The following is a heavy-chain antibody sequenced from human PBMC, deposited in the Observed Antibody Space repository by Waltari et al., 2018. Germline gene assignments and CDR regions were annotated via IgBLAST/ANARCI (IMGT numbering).Heavy chain of an antibody. CDR1: GDSISSNSVA. CDR3: TRGIHSSFDI. J-gene: IGHJ3*02. V-gene: IGHV6-1*01. D-gene: IGHD2-21*01. Sequence: QVQLQQSGPGLVKPSQTLSLTCAISGDSISSNSVAWNWIRQSPSRGLEWLGRNYDKSKWFNDYAVTVKSRITINPDTSKNQFSLQLSSLTPEDTAVYYCTRGIHSSFDIWGQGTMVTVSS. CDR2: NYDKSKWFN.